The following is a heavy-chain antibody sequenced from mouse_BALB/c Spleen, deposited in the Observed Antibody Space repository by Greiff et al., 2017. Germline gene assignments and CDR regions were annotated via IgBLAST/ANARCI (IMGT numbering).Heavy chain of an antibody. V-gene: IGHV3-8*02. Sequence: EVKVVESGPSLVKPSQTLSLTCSVTGDSITSGYWNWIRKFPGNKLEYMGYISYSGSTYYNPSLKSRISITRDTSKNQYYLQLNSVTTEDTATYYCARYPFFYYGYFDYWGQGTTLTVST. CDR1: GDSITSGY. J-gene: IGHJ2*01. CDR2: ISYSGST. D-gene: IGHD1-1*01. CDR3: ARYPFFYYGYFDY.